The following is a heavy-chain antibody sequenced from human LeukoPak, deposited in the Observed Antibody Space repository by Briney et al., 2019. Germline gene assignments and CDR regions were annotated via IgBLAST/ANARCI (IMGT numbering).Heavy chain of an antibody. CDR2: INHRGST. Sequence: SETLSLTCAVYGGSFSGYYWSWIRQPPGKGLEWIGEINHRGSTNYNPSLKSRVTISVDTSKNQFSLKLSSVTAADTAVYYCARVDTAMVSESLRYYYGMDVWGQGTTVTVSS. CDR1: GGSFSGYY. CDR3: ARVDTAMVSESLRYYYGMDV. V-gene: IGHV4-34*01. D-gene: IGHD5-18*01. J-gene: IGHJ6*02.